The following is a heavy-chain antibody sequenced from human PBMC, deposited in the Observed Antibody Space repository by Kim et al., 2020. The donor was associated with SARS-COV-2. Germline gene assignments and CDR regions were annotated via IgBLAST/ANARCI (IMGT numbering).Heavy chain of an antibody. J-gene: IGHJ4*02. D-gene: IGHD1-26*01. V-gene: IGHV3-74*01. CDR2: INGDGSST. CDR1: GFTFSSYW. CDR3: AKRDYTGSYYYFDY. Sequence: GGSLRLSCAASGFTFSSYWMHWVRQVPGKGLVWVSRINGDGSSTSYEDSVKGRFTISRDNAKNTLYLQMNSLRAEDTAVYYCAKRDYTGSYYYFDYWGQG.